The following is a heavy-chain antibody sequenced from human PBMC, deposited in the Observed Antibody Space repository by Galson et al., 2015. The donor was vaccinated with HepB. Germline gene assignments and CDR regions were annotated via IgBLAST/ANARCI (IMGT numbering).Heavy chain of an antibody. J-gene: IGHJ6*02. V-gene: IGHV3-15*01. CDR3: TTGPSPDSSGPITGYYYYGMDV. D-gene: IGHD3-22*01. Sequence: SLRLSCAASGFTFSNAWMSWVRQAPGKGLEWVGRIKSKTDGGTTDYAAPVKGRFTISRDDSKNTLYLQMNSLKTEDTAVYYCTTGPSPDSSGPITGYYYYGMDVWGQGTTVTVSS. CDR2: IKSKTDGGTT. CDR1: GFTFSNAW.